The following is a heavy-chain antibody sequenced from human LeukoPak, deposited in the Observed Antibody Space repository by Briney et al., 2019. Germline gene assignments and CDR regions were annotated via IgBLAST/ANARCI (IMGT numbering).Heavy chain of an antibody. CDR2: INHSGST. J-gene: IGHJ4*02. D-gene: IGHD2-15*01. CDR1: GGSFSGYY. CDR3: AREGVVGAYGHFDY. Sequence: ASETLSLTCAVYGGSFSGYYWSWIRQLPGKGLEWIGEINHSGSTNYNPSLKSRVTISVDTSKNQFSLKLSSVTAADTAVYYCAREGVVGAYGHFDYWGQGTLVTVSS. V-gene: IGHV4-34*01.